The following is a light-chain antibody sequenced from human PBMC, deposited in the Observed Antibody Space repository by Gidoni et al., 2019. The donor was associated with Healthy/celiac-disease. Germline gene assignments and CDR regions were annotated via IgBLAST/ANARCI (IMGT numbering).Light chain of an antibody. CDR3: QTWGTGIVV. CDR1: SGHSSYA. CDR2: LNNDGSH. Sequence: QLVLTQSPSASASLGASVKLTCTLSSGHSSYAIAWHQQQPAKGPRYLMKLNNDGSHSKGDGIPDRFSGSSSGAERYLTISSLQSEDEADYYCQTWGTGIVVFGGGTKLTVL. J-gene: IGLJ2*01. V-gene: IGLV4-69*01.